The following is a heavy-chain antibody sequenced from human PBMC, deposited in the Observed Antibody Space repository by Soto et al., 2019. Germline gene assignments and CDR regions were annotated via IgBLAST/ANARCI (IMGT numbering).Heavy chain of an antibody. CDR2: IHQSGST. J-gene: IGHJ4*02. CDR3: ASLHMGSNWHDY. D-gene: IGHD6-13*01. Sequence: SETLSLTCAVSGGSISSSDWCNWVRQPPGKGLEWIGEIHQSGSTNYNPSLKSRVTISVDKSKNQFSLNLSSVTAADTAVYYCASLHMGSNWHDYWGQGTLVTVSS. V-gene: IGHV4-4*02. CDR1: GGSISSSDW.